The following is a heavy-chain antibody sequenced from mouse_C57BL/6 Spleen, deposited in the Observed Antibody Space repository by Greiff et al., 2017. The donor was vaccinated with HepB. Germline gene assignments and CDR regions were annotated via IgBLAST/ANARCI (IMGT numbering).Heavy chain of an antibody. Sequence: SGAELVKPGASVKISCKASGYAFSSYWMNWVKQRPGKGLEWIGQIYPGDGDTNYNGKFKGKATLTADKASSTAYMQLSSLTSVDSAVYFCARSRDYYGSKDWGQGTTLTVSS. J-gene: IGHJ2*01. CDR3: ARSRDYYGSKD. CDR1: GYAFSSYW. D-gene: IGHD1-1*01. CDR2: IYPGDGDT. V-gene: IGHV1-80*01.